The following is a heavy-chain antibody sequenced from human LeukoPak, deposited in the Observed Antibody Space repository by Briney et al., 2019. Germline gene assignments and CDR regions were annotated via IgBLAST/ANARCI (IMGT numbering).Heavy chain of an antibody. CDR1: GFTFSSYE. Sequence: GGSLRLSCAASGFTFSSYEMNWVRQAPEKGLEWIAYISSSGSYMYADSVKGRFTISRDNAKNPLYLQMNSLIAEDTAVYYCVRHNGWYDYWGQGTLVTVSS. J-gene: IGHJ4*02. D-gene: IGHD6-19*01. CDR3: VRHNGWYDY. V-gene: IGHV3-48*03. CDR2: ISSSGSYM.